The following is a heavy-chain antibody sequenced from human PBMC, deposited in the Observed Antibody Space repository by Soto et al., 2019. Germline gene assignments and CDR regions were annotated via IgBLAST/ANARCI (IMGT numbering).Heavy chain of an antibody. CDR1: TFTINTYS. V-gene: IGHV3-21*01. D-gene: IGHD2-8*01. CDR2: ITSGSSFI. CDR3: AKSQRNGTMDV. J-gene: IGHJ6*02. Sequence: EAHLVESGGGLVKPGGSLRVSCVDSTFTINTYSVNWVRHAPGKGLEWVSSITSGSSFIDYADSVKGRFTISRDDAKNSLFLQMSSLRADDTAVYYCAKSQRNGTMDVWGQGTTVTVSS.